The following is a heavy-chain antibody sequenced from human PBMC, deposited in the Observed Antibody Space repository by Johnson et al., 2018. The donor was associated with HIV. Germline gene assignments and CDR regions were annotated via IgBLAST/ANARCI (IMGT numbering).Heavy chain of an antibody. V-gene: IGHV3-23*04. CDR3: ATCPSPTSPRAFDI. D-gene: IGHD2-2*01. J-gene: IGHJ3*02. Sequence: EVQLVESGGDLVQPGGSLRLSCVASGFTFSSCAMSWVRQAPGKGLEWVSGISGSNASTYYADSVKGRFTISRDNSKNTLFLQMNSLRVEDTAIYYCATCPSPTSPRAFDIWGQGTMVTVSS. CDR2: ISGSNAST. CDR1: GFTFSSCA.